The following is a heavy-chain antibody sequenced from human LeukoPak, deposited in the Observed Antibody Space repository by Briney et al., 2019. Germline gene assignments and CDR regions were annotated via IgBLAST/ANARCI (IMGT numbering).Heavy chain of an antibody. D-gene: IGHD6-6*01. CDR3: ARGLIAARHYYYYYMDV. J-gene: IGHJ6*03. V-gene: IGHV1-8*01. Sequence: ASVKVSCKASGYTFTSYDINWVRQATGQGLEWMGWMNPNSGNTGYAQRFQGRVTMTRNTSISTAYMELSSLRSEDTAVYYWARGLIAARHYYYYYMDVWGKGTTVTVSS. CDR2: MNPNSGNT. CDR1: GYTFTSYD.